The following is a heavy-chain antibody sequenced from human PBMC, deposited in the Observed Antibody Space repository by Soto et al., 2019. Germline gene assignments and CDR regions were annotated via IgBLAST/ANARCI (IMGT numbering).Heavy chain of an antibody. Sequence: GWSRRLSCAAAGFTFSIYGMHWVRQAPGKGLEWVAVIWYDGSNKYYADAVKGRFTISRDNSKNTLYLQMNRLRAEDTAVYYCARPGLPYYDSNGYYFVFDYWGQGTRVTVSS. CDR3: ARPGLPYYDSNGYYFVFDY. J-gene: IGHJ4*02. CDR1: GFTFSIYG. V-gene: IGHV3-33*01. D-gene: IGHD3-22*01. CDR2: IWYDGSNK.